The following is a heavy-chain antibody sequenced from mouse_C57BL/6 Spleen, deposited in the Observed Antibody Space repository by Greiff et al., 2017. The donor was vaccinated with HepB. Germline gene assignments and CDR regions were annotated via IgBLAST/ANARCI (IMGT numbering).Heavy chain of an antibody. CDR3: ARSVTGTVYAMDY. J-gene: IGHJ4*01. V-gene: IGHV1-7*01. D-gene: IGHD4-1*01. Sequence: VQLQQSGAELAKPGASVKLSCKASGYTFTSYWMHWVKQRPGQGLEWIGYINPSSGYTKYNQKFKDKATLTADKSSSTAYMQLSSLTYEDSAVYYCARSVTGTVYAMDYWGQGTSVTVSS. CDR2: INPSSGYT. CDR1: GYTFTSYW.